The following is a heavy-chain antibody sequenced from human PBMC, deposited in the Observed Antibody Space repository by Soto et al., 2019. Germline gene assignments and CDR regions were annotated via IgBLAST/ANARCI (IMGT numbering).Heavy chain of an antibody. Sequence: QVQLVESGGGVVQPGRSLRLSCAASGFTFSSYAMHWVRQAPGKWLEWVAVISYDGSNKYYADSVKGRFTISRDNSKNTLYLQMNSLRAEDTDVYYCARDARAAAGTFDYWGQGTLVTDSS. CDR1: GFTFSSYA. CDR3: ARDARAAAGTFDY. D-gene: IGHD6-13*01. V-gene: IGHV3-30-3*01. CDR2: ISYDGSNK. J-gene: IGHJ4*02.